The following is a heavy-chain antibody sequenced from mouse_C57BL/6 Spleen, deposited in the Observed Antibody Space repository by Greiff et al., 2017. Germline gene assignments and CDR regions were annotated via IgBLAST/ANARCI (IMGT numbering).Heavy chain of an antibody. Sequence: EVQLVESWGDLVTPGGSLQLSCAASGFTFSSYGLSWVRQTPDKRLEWVATISSGGSYTYYPDSGKGRFTISRDNAKNTLYLQMSSLKSEDTAMYYCARQGYYYGSSYWYFDVWGTGTTVTVSS. CDR3: ARQGYYYGSSYWYFDV. V-gene: IGHV5-6*01. CDR1: GFTFSSYG. D-gene: IGHD1-1*01. J-gene: IGHJ1*03. CDR2: ISSGGSYT.